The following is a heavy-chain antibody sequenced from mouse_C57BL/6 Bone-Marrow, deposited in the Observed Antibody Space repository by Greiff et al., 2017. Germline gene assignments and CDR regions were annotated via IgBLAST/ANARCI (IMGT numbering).Heavy chain of an antibody. J-gene: IGHJ4*01. CDR2: INPNNGGT. CDR3: ARGGVYYYGSSFYAMDY. V-gene: IGHV1-18*01. Sequence: VQLQQSGPELVKPGASVKIPCKASGYTFTDYNMDWVKQSHGKSLEWIGDINPNNGGTIYNQKFKGKATLTVDKSSSTAYMELRSLTSEDTAVYYCARGGVYYYGSSFYAMDYWGQGTSVTVSS. CDR1: GYTFTDYN. D-gene: IGHD1-1*01.